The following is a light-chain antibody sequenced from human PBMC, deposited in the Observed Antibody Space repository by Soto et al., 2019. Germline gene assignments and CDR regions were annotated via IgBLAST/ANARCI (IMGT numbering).Light chain of an antibody. CDR2: AAS. J-gene: IGKJ1*01. CDR3: QQSFSTPWT. Sequence: DIQMTQSPSSLSASVGDRVTITCRASQSISNYLNWYQQKPGKAPKLLIYAASSLQGGVPSRFSGSGSGTDFTLTISNLQPEDFATYYCQQSFSTPWTFGQGTKVEIK. V-gene: IGKV1-39*01. CDR1: QSISNY.